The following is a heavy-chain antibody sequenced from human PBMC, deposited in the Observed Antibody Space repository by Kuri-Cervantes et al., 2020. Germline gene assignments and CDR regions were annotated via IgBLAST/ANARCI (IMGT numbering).Heavy chain of an antibody. Sequence: SLKISCAASGFSFEDYAMHWVRQVPGKGLEWVSGISWNGGGVGYAVSVKGRFTISRDNAKNSLYLQMNSLRAEDTALYYCAKDNGPGTIFGVVNSHYYGMDVWGQGTTVTVSS. J-gene: IGHJ6*02. D-gene: IGHD3-3*01. CDR1: GFSFEDYA. CDR3: AKDNGPGTIFGVVNSHYYGMDV. CDR2: ISWNGGGV. V-gene: IGHV3-9*01.